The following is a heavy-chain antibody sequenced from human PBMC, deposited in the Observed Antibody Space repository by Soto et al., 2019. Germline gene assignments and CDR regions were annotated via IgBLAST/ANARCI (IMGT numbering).Heavy chain of an antibody. D-gene: IGHD6-19*01. V-gene: IGHV1-2*04. CDR3: ARAGIAVAGTFDY. Sequence: ASVKVSCKASGCTFTGYYMHWVRQAPGQGLERMGWINPNSGGTNYAQKFQGWVTMTRDTSISTAYMELSRLRSDDTAVYYCARAGIAVAGTFDYWGQGTLVTVSS. CDR1: GCTFTGYY. CDR2: INPNSGGT. J-gene: IGHJ4*02.